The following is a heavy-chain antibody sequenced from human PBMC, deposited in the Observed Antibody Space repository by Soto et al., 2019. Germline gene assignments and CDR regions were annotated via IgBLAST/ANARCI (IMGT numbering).Heavy chain of an antibody. Sequence: EVQLLESGGGLVQPGGSLRLSCAASGFTFSSYAMSWVRQAPGKGLEWFSAISGSGGSTYYADSVKGRFTISRDNSKNTLYLQMNRLRAEDTAVYYCAKDWINEPTRFDPWGQGTLVTVSS. CDR3: AKDWINEPTRFDP. V-gene: IGHV3-23*01. J-gene: IGHJ5*02. CDR1: GFTFSSYA. D-gene: IGHD2-15*01. CDR2: ISGSGGST.